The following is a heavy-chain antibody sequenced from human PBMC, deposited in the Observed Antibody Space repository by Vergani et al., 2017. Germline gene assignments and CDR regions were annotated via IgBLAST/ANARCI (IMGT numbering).Heavy chain of an antibody. Sequence: QVQVVQSGAEVKKSGASVKVSCKTSGYTFSNYYMHWVRQAPGQGLEWMGIINPSGGHTNYAQKFQGRVTMTRDTSTSTVYMELSSLRSEDTAIYYCARSYCSSTSCPNIVHHAEYFQHWGQGTLVTVSS. D-gene: IGHD2-2*01. CDR2: INPSGGHT. CDR1: GYTFSNYY. V-gene: IGHV1-46*01. J-gene: IGHJ1*01. CDR3: ARSYCSSTSCPNIVHHAEYFQH.